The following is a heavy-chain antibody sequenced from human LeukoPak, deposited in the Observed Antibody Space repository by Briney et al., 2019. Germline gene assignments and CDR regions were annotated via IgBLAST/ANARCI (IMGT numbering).Heavy chain of an antibody. CDR2: IWYDGSNK. J-gene: IGHJ4*02. CDR1: GFTFSSYG. Sequence: GGSLRLSCAASGFTFSSYGMHWVRQAPGKGLEWVAVIWYDGSNKYYADSVKGRFTISRDNSKNTLYLQMNSLRAEDTAAYYCARSLRGSSGYYYTDYWGQGTLVTVSS. D-gene: IGHD3-22*01. CDR3: ARSLRGSSGYYYTDY. V-gene: IGHV3-33*01.